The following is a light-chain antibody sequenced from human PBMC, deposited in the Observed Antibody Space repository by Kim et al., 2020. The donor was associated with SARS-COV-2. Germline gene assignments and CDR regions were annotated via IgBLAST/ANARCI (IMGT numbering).Light chain of an antibody. CDR3: CSYAGNYIWV. CDR1: ISDVVGYKF. CDR2: DVS. Sequence: GRSFTISCTDTISDVVGYKFVACYQQHPGKAPKLMIYDVSERPSGVPDRFSGSKSGNTASLTISGLQPEDEADYYCCSYAGNYIWVFGGGTKLAVL. J-gene: IGLJ3*02. V-gene: IGLV2-11*01.